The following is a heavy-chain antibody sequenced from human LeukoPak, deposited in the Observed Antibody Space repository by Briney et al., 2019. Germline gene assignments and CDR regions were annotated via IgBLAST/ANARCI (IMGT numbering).Heavy chain of an antibody. D-gene: IGHD6-19*01. CDR3: ARDWYSSVKTYYFDY. J-gene: IGHJ4*02. V-gene: IGHV3-21*01. CDR2: IRSSGSYI. Sequence: PGGSLRLSCAASGFTFSSYTMNWVRQAPGKGLEWVSSIRSSGSYIFYADSVKGRFTISRDNAENSLYLQMNSLRAEDTAVYYCARDWYSSVKTYYFDYWGQGTLVTVSS. CDR1: GFTFSSYT.